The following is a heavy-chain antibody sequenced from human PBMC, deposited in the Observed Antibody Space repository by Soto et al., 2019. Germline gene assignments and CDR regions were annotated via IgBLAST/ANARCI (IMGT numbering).Heavy chain of an antibody. CDR3: ARQGNGAEGFDF. CDR1: GGSISSYY. J-gene: IGHJ4*02. CDR2: IYYSGST. Sequence: ETLSLTCTVSGGSISSYYWSWIRQPPGKGLEWIGYIYYSGSTNYNPSLKSRVTISVDTSKNQFSLKLSSVTAADTAMYYCARQGNGAEGFDFWGQGALVTVSS. V-gene: IGHV4-59*01. D-gene: IGHD4-17*01.